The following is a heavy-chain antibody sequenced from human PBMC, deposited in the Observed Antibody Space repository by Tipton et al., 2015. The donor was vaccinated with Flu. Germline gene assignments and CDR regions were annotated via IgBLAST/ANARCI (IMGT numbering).Heavy chain of an antibody. CDR3: ARDYYGDYDHEADGLDI. J-gene: IGHJ3*02. CDR2: IYTNGNT. D-gene: IGHD4-17*01. Sequence: TLSLTCTVSGASISRGSYYYNWIRQPAGEGLEWIGRIYTNGNTNYKASLKSRVTISIDTSRNQFSLRLRSVTVVDTAMYYFARDYYGDYDHEADGLDIWGRGTLVTVSA. V-gene: IGHV4-61*02. CDR1: GASISRGSYY.